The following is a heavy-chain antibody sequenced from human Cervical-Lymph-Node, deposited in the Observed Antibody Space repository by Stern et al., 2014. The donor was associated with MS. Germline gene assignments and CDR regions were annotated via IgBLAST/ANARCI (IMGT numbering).Heavy chain of an antibody. V-gene: IGHV3-30-3*01. D-gene: IGHD3-16*01. J-gene: IGHJ4*02. CDR3: AREDDAFDY. CDR2: MWHDGTST. Sequence: VLLVLSWGGEVQPGGSLRLSCAPSVFTFSYNVKLLVRLAPVMGLDWVAVMWHDGTSTVNADSVKGRFTYSRDNSKDTLYLQMNSLRPEDTAVYYCAREDDAFDYWGQGTLVTVPS. CDR1: VFTFSYNV.